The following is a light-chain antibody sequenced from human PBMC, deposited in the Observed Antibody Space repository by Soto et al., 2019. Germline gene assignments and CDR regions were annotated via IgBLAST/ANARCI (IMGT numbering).Light chain of an antibody. Sequence: QSVLTQPPSASGTPGQRVTISCSGSSSNIGSKYVYWYQQLPGTAPKLLMYRNNQRPSGVPDRFSGSKSGTSASLAISGLRSEXXADYHCAAXXXNLGGPAFGGGTKLTVL. CDR2: RNN. J-gene: IGLJ2*01. CDR3: AAXXXNLGGPA. V-gene: IGLV1-47*01. CDR1: SSNIGSKY.